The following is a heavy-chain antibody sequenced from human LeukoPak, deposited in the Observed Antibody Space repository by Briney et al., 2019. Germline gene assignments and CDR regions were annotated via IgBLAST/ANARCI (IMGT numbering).Heavy chain of an antibody. Sequence: GRSLRLSCAASGFTFDDYAMHWVRQAPGKGLEWVSGISWNSGSIGYADSVKGRFTLSRDNAKNSLYLQMNSLRAEDTALYYCAKSPSVVTAITAGDYFDYWGQGTLVTVSS. D-gene: IGHD2-21*02. J-gene: IGHJ4*02. CDR3: AKSPSVVTAITAGDYFDY. CDR1: GFTFDDYA. V-gene: IGHV3-9*01. CDR2: ISWNSGSI.